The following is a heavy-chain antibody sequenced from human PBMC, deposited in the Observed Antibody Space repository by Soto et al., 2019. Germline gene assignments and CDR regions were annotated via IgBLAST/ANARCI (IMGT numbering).Heavy chain of an antibody. CDR1: GGTFSSYA. CDR2: IIPIFGTA. D-gene: IGHD1-26*01. CDR3: ARDASKAIAAQLRSYLALSGSYYSVGWYYGMDV. Sequence: GASVKVSCKASGGTFSSYAISWVRQAPGQGLEWMGGIIPIFGTANYAQKFQGRVTITADESTSTAYMELSSLRSEDTAVYYCARDASKAIAAQLRSYLALSGSYYSVGWYYGMDVWGQGTTVTVSS. V-gene: IGHV1-69*13. J-gene: IGHJ6*02.